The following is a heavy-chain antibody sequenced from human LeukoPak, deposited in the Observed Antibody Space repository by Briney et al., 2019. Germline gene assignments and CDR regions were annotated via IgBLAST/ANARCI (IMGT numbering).Heavy chain of an antibody. Sequence: GASVKVSCTASGYTFTSYGISWVRQAPGQGLEWMGWISAYNGNTNYAQKLQGRVTMTTDTSTSTAYMELRSLRSDDTAVYYCATLGYCSSTSCYAVDYWGQGTLVTVSS. V-gene: IGHV1-18*01. J-gene: IGHJ4*02. D-gene: IGHD2-2*01. CDR1: GYTFTSYG. CDR2: ISAYNGNT. CDR3: ATLGYCSSTSCYAVDY.